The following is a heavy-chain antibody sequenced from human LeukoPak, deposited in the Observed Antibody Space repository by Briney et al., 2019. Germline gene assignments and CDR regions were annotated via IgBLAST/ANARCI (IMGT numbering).Heavy chain of an antibody. CDR1: GGSISSSSYY. V-gene: IGHV4-39*07. J-gene: IGHJ6*02. D-gene: IGHD2-2*01. Sequence: PSETLSLTCTVSGGSISSSSYYWGWIRQPPGKGLEWIGSIYYSGSTYYNPSLKSRVTISVDTSKNQFSLKLSSVTAADTAVYYCARGDCSSPSCHYYYGMDVWGQGTTVTVSS. CDR3: ARGDCSSPSCHYYYGMDV. CDR2: IYYSGST.